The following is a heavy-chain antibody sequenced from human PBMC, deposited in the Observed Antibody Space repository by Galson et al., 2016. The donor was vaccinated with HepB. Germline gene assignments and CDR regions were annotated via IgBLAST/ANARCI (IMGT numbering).Heavy chain of an antibody. J-gene: IGHJ5*02. CDR3: ARWYSSDWYDWFDP. Sequence: ETLSLTCTVSGGSISVSTYYWGWIRQPPGKGLEWIGSIYYSGSTYYNPSLKSRVTISVDTSKYQFSLKLSSVTAADTAMYYCARWYSSDWYDWFDPWGQGTLVTVSS. V-gene: IGHV4-39*01. D-gene: IGHD6-19*01. CDR1: GGSISVSTYY. CDR2: IYYSGST.